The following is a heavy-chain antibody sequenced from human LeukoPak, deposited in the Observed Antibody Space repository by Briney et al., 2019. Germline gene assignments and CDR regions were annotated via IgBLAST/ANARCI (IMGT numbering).Heavy chain of an antibody. V-gene: IGHV3-7*03. CDR1: GFTFSRYW. J-gene: IGHJ4*02. Sequence: GGSLRLSCVASGFTFSRYWMSWVRQAPGKGLEWVANIKEDGSEKYYVDSVKGRFTIFRDNSKNTLYLQMNSLRAEDTAVYYCAKSGVGATTKRCHFDYWGQGTLVTVSS. D-gene: IGHD1-26*01. CDR2: IKEDGSEK. CDR3: AKSGVGATTKRCHFDY.